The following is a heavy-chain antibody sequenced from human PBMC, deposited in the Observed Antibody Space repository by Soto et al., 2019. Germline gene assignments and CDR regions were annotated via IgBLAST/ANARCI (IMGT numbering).Heavy chain of an antibody. CDR2: IDPSDSYT. D-gene: IGHD3-22*01. CDR1: GYSFTSYW. CDR3: ASVYDSSGPTYYYGMDV. J-gene: IGHJ6*02. Sequence: GESLKISCKGSGYSFTSYWISWVRQMPGKGLEWMGRIDPSDSYTNYSPSFQGHVTISADKSISTAYLQWSSLKASDTAMYYCASVYDSSGPTYYYGMDVWGQRTSVTVSS. V-gene: IGHV5-10-1*01.